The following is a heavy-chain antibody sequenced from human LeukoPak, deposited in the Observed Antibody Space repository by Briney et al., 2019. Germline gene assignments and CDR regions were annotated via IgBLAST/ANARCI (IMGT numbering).Heavy chain of an antibody. D-gene: IGHD4-17*01. CDR1: GFTFSSYS. Sequence: PGGSLRLSCAASGFTFSSYSMNWVRQAPGKGLEWVSSISSSSRSYIYYADSVKGRFTISRDNAKNSLYLQMNSLRAEDTALYYCARDHYGDYGEGYYYYYMDVWGKGTTVTVSS. J-gene: IGHJ6*03. CDR2: ISSSSRSYI. V-gene: IGHV3-21*04. CDR3: ARDHYGDYGEGYYYYYMDV.